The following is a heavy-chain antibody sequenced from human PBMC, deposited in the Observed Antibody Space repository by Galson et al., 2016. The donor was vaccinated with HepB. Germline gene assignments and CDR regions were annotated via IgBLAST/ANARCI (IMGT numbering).Heavy chain of an antibody. CDR2: INPDTGAS. J-gene: IGHJ3*01. D-gene: IGHD2-15*01. Sequence: SVKVSCKASGYSLSDYNLHWVRQAPGQGLEWIGWINPDTGASNCTQRFQGRVFMASDTSISTAYLELRSLRSGDTATYYCAREGDIVVPVSADDAFDLWGQGTMVTV. CDR1: GYSLSDYN. V-gene: IGHV1-2*02. CDR3: AREGDIVVPVSADDAFDL.